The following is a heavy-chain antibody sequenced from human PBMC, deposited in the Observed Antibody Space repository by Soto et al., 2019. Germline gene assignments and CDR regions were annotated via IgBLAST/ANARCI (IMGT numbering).Heavy chain of an antibody. CDR3: ARGGLSSSSTFRYHYSGLDV. J-gene: IGHJ6*02. Sequence: QVQLVQSGAEVKKPGASVKVSCKASGYTFTSDDINWVRQATGQGLEWMGWMNPNSGNTGYAQKFQGKGTMTRNTSISTAYMELSSLRSGDTAVYYCARGGLSSSSTFRYHYSGLDVWGQGTTVTVSS. V-gene: IGHV1-8*01. CDR2: MNPNSGNT. CDR1: GYTFTSDD. D-gene: IGHD6-6*01.